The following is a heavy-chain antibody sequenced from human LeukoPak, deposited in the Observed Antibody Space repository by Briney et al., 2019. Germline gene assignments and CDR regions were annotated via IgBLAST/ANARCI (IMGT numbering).Heavy chain of an antibody. CDR2: INHSGST. Sequence: SETLSLTCAVYGGSFSGYYWSWIRQPPGKGLEWIGEINHSGSTNYNPSLKSRVTISVDTSKNQFSLKLSSVTAADTAVYYCARMIPLIIGNWFDPLGQGTLVTVSS. D-gene: IGHD3-16*01. V-gene: IGHV4-34*01. J-gene: IGHJ5*02. CDR3: ARMIPLIIGNWFDP. CDR1: GGSFSGYY.